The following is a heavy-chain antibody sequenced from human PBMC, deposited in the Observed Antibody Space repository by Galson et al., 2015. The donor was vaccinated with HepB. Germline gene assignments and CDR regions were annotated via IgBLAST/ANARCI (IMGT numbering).Heavy chain of an antibody. CDR2: IYHTGSN. CDR3: ARQGVVGDAFDI. CDR1: GDSISSYY. V-gene: IGHV4-59*01. Sequence: ETLSLTCTVSGDSISSYYWSWIRQPPGKGLEWIGYIYHTGSNNNNPSLKSRVTISVDTSRNQFSLKLSSVTAADTAVYYCARQGVVGDAFDIWGQGTMVTVSS. D-gene: IGHD2-15*01. J-gene: IGHJ3*02.